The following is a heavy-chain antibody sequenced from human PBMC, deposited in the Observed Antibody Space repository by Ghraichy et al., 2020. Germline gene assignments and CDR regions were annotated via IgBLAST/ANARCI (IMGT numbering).Heavy chain of an antibody. CDR3: ARDVAPHWYKSGNYFFGSGLDV. CDR1: GFTFRNYG. J-gene: IGHJ6*02. V-gene: IGHV3-33*01. Sequence: GGSLRLSCSTSGFTFRNYGMHWVRQAPGKGPEWVAVIWNDGNNKYYVDPVKGRFTISRDNSKNTLYLHMTSLRVEDTAVYYCARDVAPHWYKSGNYFFGSGLDVWGQGTTVTVS. D-gene: IGHD1-14*01. CDR2: IWNDGNNK.